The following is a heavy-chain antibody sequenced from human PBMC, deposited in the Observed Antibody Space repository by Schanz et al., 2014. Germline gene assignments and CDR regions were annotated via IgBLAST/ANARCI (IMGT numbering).Heavy chain of an antibody. D-gene: IGHD2-8*02. CDR2: ISSGGNP. Sequence: PGGSLRLSCAASGFTFSSYAMSWVRQAPGKGLEWVSSISSGGNPYYANSVKGRFGISRDNSENTLYLQMSSLRAEDTAVYYCAKTLFPGGAQTSGNWGRGTLVTVAS. CDR3: AKTLFPGGAQTSGN. CDR1: GFTFSSYA. V-gene: IGHV3-23*01. J-gene: IGHJ4*02.